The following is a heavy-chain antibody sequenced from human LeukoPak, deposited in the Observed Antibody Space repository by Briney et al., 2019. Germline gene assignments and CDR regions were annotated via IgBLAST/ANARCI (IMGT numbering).Heavy chain of an antibody. CDR3: AREGIPTWTPFDY. Sequence: GGSLRLSCAASGFTFSSYSMNWVRQAPGKGLEWVSSISSSSSYIYYADSVKGRFTISRDNAKNSLYLQMNSLRAEDTAVYYCAREGIPTWTPFDYWGQGTLVTVSS. D-gene: IGHD3-10*01. V-gene: IGHV3-21*01. J-gene: IGHJ4*02. CDR1: GFTFSSYS. CDR2: ISSSSSYI.